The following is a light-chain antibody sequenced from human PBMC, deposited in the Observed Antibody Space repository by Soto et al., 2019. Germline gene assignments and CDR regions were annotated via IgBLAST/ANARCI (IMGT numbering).Light chain of an antibody. CDR2: GAS. CDR3: QQYNNWPLLT. V-gene: IGKV3-15*01. Sequence: VFTQSPCTLSLSPGERVTLSCRASQSVRSSYLAWYQQKPGQAPRLLIYGASTRATGIPARFSGSGSGTEFTLTISSLQSEDFAVYYCQQYNNWPLLTFGGGTKVDIK. CDR1: QSVRSSY. J-gene: IGKJ4*01.